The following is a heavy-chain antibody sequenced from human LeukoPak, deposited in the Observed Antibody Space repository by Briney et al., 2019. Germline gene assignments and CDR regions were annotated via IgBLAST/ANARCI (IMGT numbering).Heavy chain of an antibody. D-gene: IGHD6-13*01. Sequence: ASVKVSCKASGYTFTSYYMHWVRQAPGQGLERMGIINPSGGSTSYAQKFQGRVTMTRDTSTSTVYMELSSLRSEDTAVYYCAREGQPWTRIAAAANNWFDPWGQGTLVTVSS. V-gene: IGHV1-46*01. CDR1: GYTFTSYY. CDR2: INPSGGST. CDR3: AREGQPWTRIAAAANNWFDP. J-gene: IGHJ5*02.